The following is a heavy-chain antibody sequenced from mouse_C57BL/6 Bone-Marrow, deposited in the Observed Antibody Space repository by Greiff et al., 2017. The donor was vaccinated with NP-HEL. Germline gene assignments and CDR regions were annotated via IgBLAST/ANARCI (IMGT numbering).Heavy chain of an antibody. CDR3: ARDMGGYDVWGWFAY. CDR2: IYPSDSET. Sequence: VQLQQPGAELVRPGSSVKLSCKASGYTFTSYWMDWVKQRPGQGLEWIGNIYPSDSETHYNQKFKDKATLTVDKSSSTAYMQLSSLTSEDSAVYYCARDMGGYDVWGWFAYWGQGTLVTVSA. V-gene: IGHV1-61*01. CDR1: GYTFTSYW. D-gene: IGHD2-2*01. J-gene: IGHJ3*01.